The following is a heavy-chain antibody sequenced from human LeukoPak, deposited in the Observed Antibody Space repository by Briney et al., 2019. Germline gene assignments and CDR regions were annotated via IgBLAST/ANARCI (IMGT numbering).Heavy chain of an antibody. Sequence: GGSLRLSCAASGFTFSNYWMSWVRQAPGQGLEWVANIKQDGSEKYYVDSVKGRFTISRDNAKNSLYLQMNRLRDEDTAVYYCARVYGSGTYYPYRMDVWGQGTTVTVSS. J-gene: IGHJ6*02. CDR2: IKQDGSEK. CDR1: GFTFSNYW. CDR3: ARVYGSGTYYPYRMDV. V-gene: IGHV3-7*04. D-gene: IGHD3-10*01.